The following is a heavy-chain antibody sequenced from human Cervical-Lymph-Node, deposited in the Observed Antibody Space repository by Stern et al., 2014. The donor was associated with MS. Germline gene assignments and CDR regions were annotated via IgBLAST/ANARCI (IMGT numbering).Heavy chain of an antibody. CDR3: ARAVRELGT. CDR1: GFTFSNYW. V-gene: IGHV3-7*01. CDR2: IKTDGSEK. J-gene: IGHJ5*02. Sequence: VQLVESGGGLVQPGESLRLSCAVSGFTFSNYWMTWVRQAPGKGLEWVGSIKTDGSEKSYGASVKGRFNITRDNLKNSLYLQMNSLRAEDTAVYYCARAVRELGTWGQGTLVTVSS. D-gene: IGHD1-7*01.